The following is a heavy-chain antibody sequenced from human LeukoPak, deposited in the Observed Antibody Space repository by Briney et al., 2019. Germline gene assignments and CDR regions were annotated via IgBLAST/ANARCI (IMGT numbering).Heavy chain of an antibody. CDR1: GGSFSGYY. D-gene: IGHD6-13*01. CDR3: ARDGNSIAAANY. Sequence: SETLSLTCAVYGGSFSGYYWSWIRQPPGKGLEWIGYIYHSGSTYYNPSLKSRVTISVDRSKNQFSLKLSSVTAADTAVYYCARDGNSIAAANYWGQGTLVTVSS. CDR2: IYHSGST. V-gene: IGHV4-34*01. J-gene: IGHJ4*02.